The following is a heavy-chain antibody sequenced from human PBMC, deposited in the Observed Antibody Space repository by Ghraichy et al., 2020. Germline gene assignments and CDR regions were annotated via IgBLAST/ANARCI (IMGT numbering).Heavy chain of an antibody. J-gene: IGHJ4*02. CDR3: VRERDAFKSFDY. CDR1: GYTFSRHY. D-gene: IGHD5-24*01. Sequence: ASVKVSCKASGYTFSRHYMHWVRQAPGQGLEWMGQISPSGDSTVYPQKFQGRVTMTRDTSSSTLFMEVSSLRSEDTAVYYCVRERDAFKSFDYWGQGTLVTVSS. CDR2: ISPSGDST. V-gene: IGHV1-46*01.